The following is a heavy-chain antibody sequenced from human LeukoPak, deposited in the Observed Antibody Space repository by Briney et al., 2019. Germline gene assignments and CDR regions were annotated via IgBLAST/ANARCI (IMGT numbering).Heavy chain of an antibody. CDR2: ISWDSGNI. Sequence: GGSLRLSCAASGFNFDDYAMHWVRQAPGKGPEWVSGISWDSGNIAYADSVKGRFTFSRDNAKNSLYLQMNSLSVEDTAFYYCAKSLLSYYYYIDVWGKGTTVTVSS. CDR3: AKSLLSYYYYIDV. J-gene: IGHJ6*03. CDR1: GFNFDDYA. V-gene: IGHV3-9*01.